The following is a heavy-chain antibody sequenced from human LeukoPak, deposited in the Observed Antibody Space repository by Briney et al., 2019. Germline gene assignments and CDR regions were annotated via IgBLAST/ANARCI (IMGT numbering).Heavy chain of an antibody. CDR3: ARGVEGSYYYDSSGKGNALDI. D-gene: IGHD3-22*01. Sequence: GGSLRLSCAASGYTFSSYSMNWVRQAPGKGLEWISFISSSGSPIYYAGSVTGRFTISRDNGKNSLYLQMNSLRDEDTAVYYCARGVEGSYYYDSSGKGNALDIWGQGTMVTVSS. CDR2: ISSSGSPI. J-gene: IGHJ3*02. CDR1: GYTFSSYS. V-gene: IGHV3-48*02.